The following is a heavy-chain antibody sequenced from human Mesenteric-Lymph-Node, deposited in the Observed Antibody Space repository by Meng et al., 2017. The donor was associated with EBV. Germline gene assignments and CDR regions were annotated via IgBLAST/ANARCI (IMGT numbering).Heavy chain of an antibody. V-gene: IGHV3-11*01. J-gene: IGHJ4*02. CDR2: ISSSGGTI. CDR1: GFTFSVYY. D-gene: IGHD3-10*01. Sequence: GLSVGAGGGLVQPGWSLRLSCAASGFTFSVYYMSWIRQAPGKGLECISYISSSGGTIYYADSVKGRLTISRDNAKNSLYLQMNSLRAEDTAVYYCARATGSAYDYWGQGTLVTVSS. CDR3: ARATGSAYDY.